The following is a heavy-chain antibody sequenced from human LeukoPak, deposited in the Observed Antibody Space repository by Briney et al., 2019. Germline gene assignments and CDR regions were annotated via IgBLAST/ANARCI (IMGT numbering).Heavy chain of an antibody. Sequence: AAVKVSCKASGYSFTDYFIHWVRQAPGQGLEWMGWINPNSGSTNYAQKFQGRVTMTRDTSISTAYMELSRLRSDDTAVYYCARDQRGYSYGYGFDPWGQGTLVTVSS. CDR1: GYSFTDYF. CDR2: INPNSGST. J-gene: IGHJ5*02. D-gene: IGHD5-18*01. V-gene: IGHV1-2*02. CDR3: ARDQRGYSYGYGFDP.